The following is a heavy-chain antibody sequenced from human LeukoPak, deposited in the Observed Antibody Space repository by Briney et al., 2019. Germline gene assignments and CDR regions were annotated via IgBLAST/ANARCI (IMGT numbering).Heavy chain of an antibody. J-gene: IGHJ4*02. V-gene: IGHV1-18*01. Sequence: GASVKVSCKASGYTFTSYGFSWVRQAPGQGLEWVGWISAYNGNTNCAQKLQGRVTMTIDTSTSTAYMELRSLRSDDTAVYYCARDHDASSWYYFDYWGQGALVTVSS. D-gene: IGHD6-13*01. CDR1: GYTFTSYG. CDR2: ISAYNGNT. CDR3: ARDHDASSWYYFDY.